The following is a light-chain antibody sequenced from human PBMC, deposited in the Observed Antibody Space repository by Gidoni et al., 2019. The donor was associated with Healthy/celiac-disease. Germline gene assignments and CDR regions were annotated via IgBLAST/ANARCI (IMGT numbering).Light chain of an antibody. V-gene: IGLV2-23*02. CDR2: EFS. Sequence: QSALTQPASVSASPGQSITISCTGTSSDVGSYNLVPWYQQHPGKAPNLMIYEFSKRPSGVSNRFSGSKSGNTASLTISGLQAEDEADYYCCSYAGSGVVFGGGTKLTVL. J-gene: IGLJ2*01. CDR1: SSDVGSYNL. CDR3: CSYAGSGVV.